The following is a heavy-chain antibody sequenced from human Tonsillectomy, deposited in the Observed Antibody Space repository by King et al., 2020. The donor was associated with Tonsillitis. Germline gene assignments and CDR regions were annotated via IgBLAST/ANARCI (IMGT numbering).Heavy chain of an antibody. V-gene: IGHV5-51*01. Sequence: QLVQSGAEVKKPGESLKISCKGSGYRFTSYWIGWVRQMPGKGLEWMGIIYPGDSDARYSPSFQGQVTISADKSISTACLQWSSLKASDTAMYYCAGLANPGTYYDVWSGSFGVVHVPMDVWGQGTTVTVSS. CDR2: IYPGDSDA. CDR1: GYRFTSYW. D-gene: IGHD3-3*01. CDR3: AGLANPGTYYDVWSGSFGVVHVPMDV. J-gene: IGHJ6*02.